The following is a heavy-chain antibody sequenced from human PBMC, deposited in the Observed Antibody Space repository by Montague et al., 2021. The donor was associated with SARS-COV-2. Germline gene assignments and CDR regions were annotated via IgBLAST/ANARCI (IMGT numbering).Heavy chain of an antibody. CDR2: ISSSGSTI. CDR3: AGAGVQDNGWYLSYFDH. V-gene: IGHV3-48*03. CDR1: GFTFSSYE. D-gene: IGHD6-19*01. Sequence: SLRLSCAVSGFTFSSYEMNWVRQAPGKGLEWVSYISSSGSTIYYADSVKGRFTISRDNAKNSLYLQMNTLRPEDTAVYYCAGAGVQDNGWYLSYFDHWGQGTLVTVSS. J-gene: IGHJ4*03.